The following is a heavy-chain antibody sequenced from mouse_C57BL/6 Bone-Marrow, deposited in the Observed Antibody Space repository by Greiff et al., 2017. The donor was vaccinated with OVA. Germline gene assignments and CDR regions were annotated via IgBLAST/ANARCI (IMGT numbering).Heavy chain of an antibody. D-gene: IGHD2-2*01. V-gene: IGHV1-52*01. J-gene: IGHJ1*03. Sequence: QVQLQQPGAELVRPGSSVKLSCKASGYTFTSYWMHWVKQRPIQGLEWIGNIDPSDSDTHYNQKFKDKATLTVDKSSSTAYMQLSSLTSEDSAVYYCARGGYYWYFDVWGTGTTVTVSS. CDR3: ARGGYYWYFDV. CDR2: IDPSDSDT. CDR1: GYTFTSYW.